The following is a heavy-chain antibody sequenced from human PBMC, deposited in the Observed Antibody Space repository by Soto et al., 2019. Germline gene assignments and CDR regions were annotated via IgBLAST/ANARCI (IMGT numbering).Heavy chain of an antibody. D-gene: IGHD2-15*01. CDR3: AHSDDVVVVAATERSGYFDY. CDR2: IYWDDDK. J-gene: IGHJ4*02. CDR1: GFSLSTSGVG. Sequence: SGPTLVNPTQTLTLTCTFSGFSLSTSGVGVGWIRQPPGKALEWLALIYWDDDKRYSPSLKSRLTITKDTSKNQVVLTMTNMDPVDTATYYCAHSDDVVVVAATERSGYFDYWGQGTLVTVSS. V-gene: IGHV2-5*02.